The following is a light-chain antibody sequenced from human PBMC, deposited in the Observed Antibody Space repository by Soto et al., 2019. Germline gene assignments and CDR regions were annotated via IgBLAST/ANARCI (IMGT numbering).Light chain of an antibody. V-gene: IGLV2-11*01. J-gene: IGLJ1*01. Sequence: QSALTQPRSVSGSPGQSVTISCTGTSSDVRDYNYVSWYQQHPGKAPKLMIYDVSKRPSGVPDRFSGSKSGNTASLTISGLQAEDEADYYCCSYAGSYSLYVFGTGTKVTVL. CDR1: SSDVRDYNY. CDR2: DVS. CDR3: CSYAGSYSLYV.